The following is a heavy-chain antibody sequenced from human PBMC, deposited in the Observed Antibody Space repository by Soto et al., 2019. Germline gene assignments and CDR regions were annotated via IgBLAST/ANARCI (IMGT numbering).Heavy chain of an antibody. J-gene: IGHJ6*03. V-gene: IGHV1-46*03. D-gene: IGHD3-9*01. CDR2: INPSDGST. CDR3: ARGVAILTGHRDYYYSNMYV. Sequence: ASVKVSCKASGYTFTTYYIQWVRQAPGQGLEWMGIINPSDGSTSYAQKFQGRVTMPRDTSTGTVYMELSSLRSEDTAVYYCARGVAILTGHRDYYYSNMYVWGKGTTLTVSS. CDR1: GYTFTTYY.